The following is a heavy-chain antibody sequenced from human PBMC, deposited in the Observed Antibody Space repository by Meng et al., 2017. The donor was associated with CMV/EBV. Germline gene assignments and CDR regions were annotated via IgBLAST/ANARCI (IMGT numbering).Heavy chain of an antibody. D-gene: IGHD4-17*01. Sequence: TVKVFCTKSVKPTQNLTLTCTFAWFALSTSGVGVGWIRQPPGKALEWLALIYWDDDKRYSPSLKSRLTITKDTSKNQVVLTMTNMDPVDTATYYCARGGLRGFDYWGQGTLVTASS. V-gene: IGHV2-5*02. CDR3: ARGGLRGFDY. CDR1: WFALSTSGVG. J-gene: IGHJ4*02. CDR2: IYWDDDK.